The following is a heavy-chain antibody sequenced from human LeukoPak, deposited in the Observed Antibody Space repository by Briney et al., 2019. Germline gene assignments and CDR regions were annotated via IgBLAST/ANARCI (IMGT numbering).Heavy chain of an antibody. D-gene: IGHD6-19*01. V-gene: IGHV3-23*01. CDR2: ISGSGGST. CDR3: AKGSKAVLFTRDHYMDV. CDR1: GFTFSSYG. J-gene: IGHJ6*03. Sequence: GGPLRLSCAASGFTFSSYGMSWVRQAPGKGLEWVSAISGSGGSTYYADSVKGRFTISRDNSKNTVYLRMNSLRAEDTAVYFCAKGSKAVLFTRDHYMDVWGKGTTVTISS.